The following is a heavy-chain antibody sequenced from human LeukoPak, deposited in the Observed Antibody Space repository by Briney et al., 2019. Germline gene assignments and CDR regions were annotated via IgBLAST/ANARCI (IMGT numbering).Heavy chain of an antibody. Sequence: PGGSLRLSCAASGFTFSTYWMSWVRQAPGKGLEWVANIKEDGSEKYYVDSVKGRFTIYRDNAKNSLYVQMISMRAEDTAVYYCARAAWFGDSSLFDHWGEGTLVTVSS. J-gene: IGHJ4*02. CDR2: IKEDGSEK. V-gene: IGHV3-7*01. CDR3: ARAAWFGDSSLFDH. D-gene: IGHD3-10*01. CDR1: GFTFSTYW.